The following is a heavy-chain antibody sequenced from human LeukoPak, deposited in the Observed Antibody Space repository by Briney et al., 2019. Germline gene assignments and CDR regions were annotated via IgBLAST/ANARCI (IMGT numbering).Heavy chain of an antibody. CDR1: GYTFTSYD. Sequence: ASVKVSCKASGYTFTSYDINWVRQATGQGLGWMGWMNPNGGNTGYAQKFQGRVTMTRNTSISTAYMELSSLRSEDTAVYYWARGDSSSDVNYYYYYMDVWGKGTTVTVSS. CDR2: MNPNGGNT. J-gene: IGHJ6*03. CDR3: ARGDSSSDVNYYYYYMDV. V-gene: IGHV1-8*01. D-gene: IGHD6-6*01.